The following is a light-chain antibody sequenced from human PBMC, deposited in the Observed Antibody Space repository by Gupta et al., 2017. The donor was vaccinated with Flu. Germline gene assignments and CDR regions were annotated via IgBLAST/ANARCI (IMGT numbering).Light chain of an antibody. CDR1: QSVRGNY. CDR2: GAS. V-gene: IGKV3-20*01. Sequence: EIVLTQSPGTLSLSPGERATLSCRASQSVRGNYLAWYQQKPGQAPRLLIYGASSRLTGIPDRFSGSGSGTDFTLTISRLEPEDCAVYYCQQYGTAPRSFGRGTKLEIK. CDR3: QQYGTAPRS. J-gene: IGKJ2*03.